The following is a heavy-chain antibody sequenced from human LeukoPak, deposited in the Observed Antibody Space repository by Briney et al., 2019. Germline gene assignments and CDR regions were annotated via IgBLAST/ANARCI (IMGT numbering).Heavy chain of an antibody. D-gene: IGHD3-9*01. J-gene: IGHJ4*02. CDR3: AKAESLRYFDWSHLWADPSFDY. CDR2: IKQDGSEK. CDR1: GFIFSSYW. V-gene: IGHV3-7*01. Sequence: GGSLRLSCAASGFIFSSYWMSWVRQAPGKGLEWVANIKQDGSEKYYVDSVKGRFTISRDNAKNSLYLQMNSLRAEDTAVYYCAKAESLRYFDWSHLWADPSFDYWGQGTLVTVSS.